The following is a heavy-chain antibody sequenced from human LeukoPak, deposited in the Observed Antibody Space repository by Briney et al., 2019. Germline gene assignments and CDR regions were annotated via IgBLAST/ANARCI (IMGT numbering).Heavy chain of an antibody. CDR3: ARRYCSSTTCYYFDY. J-gene: IGHJ4*02. V-gene: IGHV3-30*04. Sequence: GGSLRLSCAASGFSFTSYAMHWVRQAPGKGLEWVAVISFDGNQKYYADSVKGQFIISRDNSKTTVYLQMNSLSTEDTAVYFCARRYCSSTTCYYFDYWGQGTLVTVSS. CDR1: GFSFTSYA. CDR2: ISFDGNQK. D-gene: IGHD2-2*01.